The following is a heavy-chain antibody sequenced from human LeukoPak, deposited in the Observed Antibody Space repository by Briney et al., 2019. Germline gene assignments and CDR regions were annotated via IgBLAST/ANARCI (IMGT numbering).Heavy chain of an antibody. Sequence: ASVKVSCKASGYTFTSYDINWVRQATGQGLEWVGWMNPNSGNTGYAQRFQGRVTMTRNTSISTAYMELSSLRSEDTAVYYCARVRPPRYCSGGSCARTGNWFDPWGQGTLVTVSS. CDR2: MNPNSGNT. V-gene: IGHV1-8*01. J-gene: IGHJ5*02. CDR3: ARVRPPRYCSGGSCARTGNWFDP. CDR1: GYTFTSYD. D-gene: IGHD2-15*01.